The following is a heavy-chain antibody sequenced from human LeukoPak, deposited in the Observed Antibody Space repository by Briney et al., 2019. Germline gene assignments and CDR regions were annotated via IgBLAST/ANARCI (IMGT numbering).Heavy chain of an antibody. D-gene: IGHD1-1*01. CDR2: MNPNSGNT. CDR1: GHTFTSYD. Sequence: GASVKVSCKASGHTFTSYDINWVRQATGQGLEWMGWMNPNSGNTGYAQKFQGGVTITRNTSISTAYVELSSLRSEDTAVYYCARGATRRLGPARYWGQGTLVTVSS. J-gene: IGHJ4*02. CDR3: ARGATRRLGPARY. V-gene: IGHV1-8*03.